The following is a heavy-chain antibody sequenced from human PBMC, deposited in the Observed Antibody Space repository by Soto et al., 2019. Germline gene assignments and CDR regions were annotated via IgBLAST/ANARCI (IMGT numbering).Heavy chain of an antibody. Sequence: QVQLVQSGAEVKKPGSSVKVSCKASGGTFSSYTISWVRQAPGQGLEWMGRIIPILGIANYAQKFQGRVTITADKSTSTAYMELSSLRSEDTAVYYFARTGEVDTAMVTFYYYGMDVWGQGTTVTVSS. CDR2: IIPILGIA. J-gene: IGHJ6*02. CDR3: ARTGEVDTAMVTFYYYGMDV. CDR1: GGTFSSYT. V-gene: IGHV1-69*02. D-gene: IGHD5-18*01.